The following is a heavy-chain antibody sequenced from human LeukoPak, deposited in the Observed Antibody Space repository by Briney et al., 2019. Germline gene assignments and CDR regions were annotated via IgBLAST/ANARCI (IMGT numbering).Heavy chain of an antibody. J-gene: IGHJ6*04. V-gene: IGHV4-30-4*01. CDR1: GGSISSGDYY. CDR3: ARAVRLRYFDWSPRDYGMDV. D-gene: IGHD3-9*01. CDR2: IYYSGST. Sequence: SQTLSLTCTVSGGSISSGDYYWSWIRQPPGKGLEWIGYIYYSGSTYYNPSLRSRVTISVNTSTNQFSLKLSSVTAADTAVYYCARAVRLRYFDWSPRDYGMDVWGKGTTVTVSS.